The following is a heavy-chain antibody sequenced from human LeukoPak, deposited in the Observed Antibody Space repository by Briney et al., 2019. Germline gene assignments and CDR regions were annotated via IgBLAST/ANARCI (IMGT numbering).Heavy chain of an antibody. CDR3: AKAPGDRSYYMDV. CDR2: ISWDGGST. Sequence: GGSLRLSCVASGFTFDDYTMHWVRQAPGKGLEWVSLISWDGGSTYYADSVKGRFTISRDNSKNSLYLQMNSLRTEDTALYYCAKAPGDRSYYMDVWGKGTTVTISS. V-gene: IGHV3-43*01. J-gene: IGHJ6*03. D-gene: IGHD2-21*02. CDR1: GFTFDDYT.